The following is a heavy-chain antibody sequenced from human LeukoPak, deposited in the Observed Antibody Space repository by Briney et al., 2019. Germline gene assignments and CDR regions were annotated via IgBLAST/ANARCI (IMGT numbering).Heavy chain of an antibody. V-gene: IGHV4-39*07. J-gene: IGHJ4*02. CDR3: ARDLGMVRGIKPTPCVYFDY. Sequence: PSQTLSLTCTVSGGSISSGSYYWGWIRQPPGKGLEWIGSIYYSGSTFYNPSLKSRVTISVDTSKNQFSLKLSSVTAADTAVYYCARDLGMVRGIKPTPCVYFDYWGQGTLVTVSS. CDR1: GGSISSGSYY. D-gene: IGHD3-10*01. CDR2: IYYSGST.